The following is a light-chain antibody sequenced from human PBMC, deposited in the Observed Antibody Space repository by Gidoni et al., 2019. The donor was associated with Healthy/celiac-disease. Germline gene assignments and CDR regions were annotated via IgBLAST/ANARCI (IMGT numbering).Light chain of an antibody. CDR2: LGS. Sequence: EIVMTQSPLSLPVTPGEPASISCRSSQSLLHSNGYNYLDWYLQKPGQSPQLLIYLGSNRASGVPDRFSGSGSGTDFTLKISRVEAEDVGVYYFMQALQTPFTFXGXTKVEIK. CDR3: MQALQTPFT. V-gene: IGKV2-28*01. CDR1: QSLLHSNGYNY. J-gene: IGKJ4*01.